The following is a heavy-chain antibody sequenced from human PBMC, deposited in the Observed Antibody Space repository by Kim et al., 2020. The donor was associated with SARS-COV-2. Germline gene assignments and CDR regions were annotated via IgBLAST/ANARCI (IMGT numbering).Heavy chain of an antibody. CDR2: IIPILGIA. V-gene: IGHV1-69*04. CDR3: ARSWYPWFGEDQPYGMDV. J-gene: IGHJ6*02. Sequence: SVKVSCKASGGTFSSYAISWVRQAPGQGLEWMGRIIPILGIANYAQKFQGRVTITADKSTSTAYMELSSLRSEDTAVYYCARSWYPWFGEDQPYGMDVWGQGTTVTVSS. CDR1: GGTFSSYA. D-gene: IGHD3-10*01.